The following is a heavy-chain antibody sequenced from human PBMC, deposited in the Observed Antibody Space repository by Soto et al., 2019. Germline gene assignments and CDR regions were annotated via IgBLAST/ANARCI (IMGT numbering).Heavy chain of an antibody. D-gene: IGHD4-17*01. Sequence: SETLSLTCSVSGDSIYSVSSFWSWIRQPPGKGLEWIGSIYYTGSTYYNPSLQSRVTISLDSSKNQFSLKLRSVTAADTAVYFCARQDPLRFFDFWGQGSLVTV. V-gene: IGHV4-39*01. CDR3: ARQDPLRFFDF. CDR1: GDSIYSVSSF. CDR2: IYYTGST. J-gene: IGHJ4*02.